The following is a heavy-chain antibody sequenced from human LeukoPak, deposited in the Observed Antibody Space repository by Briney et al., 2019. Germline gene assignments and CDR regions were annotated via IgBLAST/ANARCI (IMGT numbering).Heavy chain of an antibody. J-gene: IGHJ6*03. Sequence: EASVKVSCKASGYTFTSYDINWVRQATGQGLEWMGWMNPNSGNTGYAQKFQGRVTITRNTSISTAYMELSSLRSEDTAVYYCARPYDSSGYFNPIYYYMDVWGKGTTVTVSS. CDR1: GYTFTSYD. CDR2: MNPNSGNT. D-gene: IGHD3-22*01. V-gene: IGHV1-8*03. CDR3: ARPYDSSGYFNPIYYYMDV.